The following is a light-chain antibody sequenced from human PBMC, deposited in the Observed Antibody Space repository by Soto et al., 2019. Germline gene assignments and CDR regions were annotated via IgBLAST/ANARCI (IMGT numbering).Light chain of an antibody. V-gene: IGKV3-11*01. J-gene: IGKJ3*01. Sequence: EIVLTQSPATLSLSPGDRATVSCRASQSVDWYVAWYQHKPGKAPRLLIYDASTRATGIPDRFSGSGSGTDFTLTISSLEPDDFAVYYWQQRSNWPPITCGPGTKVDMK. CDR3: QQRSNWPPIT. CDR2: DAS. CDR1: QSVDWY.